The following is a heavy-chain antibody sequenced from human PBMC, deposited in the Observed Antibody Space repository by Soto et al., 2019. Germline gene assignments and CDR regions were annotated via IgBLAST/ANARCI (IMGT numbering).Heavy chain of an antibody. Sequence: GGSLRLSCAASGFTFSSYEMNWVRQAPGKGLEWVSYISSSGSTIYYADSVKGRFTISRDNAKNSLYLQMNSLRAEDTAVYYCAKDTVSVYLDYWGQGTLVTVSS. D-gene: IGHD4-17*01. CDR2: ISSSGSTI. CDR1: GFTFSSYE. CDR3: AKDTVSVYLDY. J-gene: IGHJ4*02. V-gene: IGHV3-48*03.